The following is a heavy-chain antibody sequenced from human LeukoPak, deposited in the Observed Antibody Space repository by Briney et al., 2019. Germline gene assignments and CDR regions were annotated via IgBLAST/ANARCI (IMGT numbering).Heavy chain of an antibody. V-gene: IGHV1-69*01. D-gene: IGHD3-3*01. CDR2: IIPIFGTA. CDR3: ERDGRSWSGYFHQPYYYYYMDV. CDR1: GGTFSSYA. Sequence: PVKVSCKASGGTFSSYAISWVRQAPGQGLEWMGGIIPIFGTANYAQKFQVRVTITADESTSTAYMELSSLRSEDTAVYYCERDGRSWSGYFHQPYYYYYMDVWGKGTMVTVSS. J-gene: IGHJ6*03.